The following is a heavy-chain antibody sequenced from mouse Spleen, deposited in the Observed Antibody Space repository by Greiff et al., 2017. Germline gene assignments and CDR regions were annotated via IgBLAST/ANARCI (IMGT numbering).Heavy chain of an antibody. V-gene: IGHV1-19*01. CDR1: GYTFTDYY. J-gene: IGHJ3*01. Sequence: VQLQQSGPVLVKPGASVKMSCKASGYTFTDYYMNWVKQSHGKSLEWIGVINPYNGGTSYNQKFKGKATLTVDKSSSTAYMELNSLTSEDSAVYYCARSSPGRGFAYWGQGTLVTVSA. D-gene: IGHD1-1*01. CDR3: ARSSPGRGFAY. CDR2: INPYNGGT.